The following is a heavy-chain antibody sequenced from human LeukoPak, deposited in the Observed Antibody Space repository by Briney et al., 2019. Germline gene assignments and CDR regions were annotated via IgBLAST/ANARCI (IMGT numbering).Heavy chain of an antibody. CDR1: GGSISSYY. CDR3: ARDLESSFGGWYEDY. Sequence: SETLSLTCTVSGGSISSYYWSWIRQPPGKGLEWIGSMYYSGSTYYNPSLPSRVTMSVDTSKNQFSLKVISVTAADTAVYYCARDLESSFGGWYEDYWGQGTLVTVSS. V-gene: IGHV4-59*12. J-gene: IGHJ4*02. D-gene: IGHD6-19*01. CDR2: MYYSGST.